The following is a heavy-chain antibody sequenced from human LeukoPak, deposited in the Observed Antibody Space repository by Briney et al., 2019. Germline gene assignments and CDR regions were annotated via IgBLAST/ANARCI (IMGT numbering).Heavy chain of an antibody. Sequence: PSETLSLTCAVYGESFNGYFWSWIRQPPGKGLEWIGEINNSGSTNCNPSLKSRVTLSVDTSKNQFSLKLNSVTAADTALYYCARRPAATIDYWSQGTLVTVSA. CDR1: GESFNGYF. J-gene: IGHJ4*02. D-gene: IGHD2-15*01. CDR3: ARRPAATIDY. CDR2: INNSGST. V-gene: IGHV4-34*01.